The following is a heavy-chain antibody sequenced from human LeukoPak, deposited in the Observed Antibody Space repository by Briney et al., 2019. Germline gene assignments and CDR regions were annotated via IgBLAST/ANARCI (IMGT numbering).Heavy chain of an antibody. J-gene: IGHJ6*03. Sequence: SETLSLTCTVSGGSLSSYYWSWIRQPAGKGLEWIGRTYTSGSTNYNPSLKSRVTMSVDTSKNQFSLKLSSVTAADTAVYYCARVRAIAARTYYYYYYMDVWGKGSTVTVSS. CDR2: TYTSGST. CDR1: GGSLSSYY. D-gene: IGHD6-6*01. CDR3: ARVRAIAARTYYYYYYMDV. V-gene: IGHV4-4*07.